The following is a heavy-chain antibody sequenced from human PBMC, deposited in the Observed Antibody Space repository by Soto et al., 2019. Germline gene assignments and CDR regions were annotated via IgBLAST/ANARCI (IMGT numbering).Heavy chain of an antibody. Sequence: PGGSLRLSCTASGFTFRTYAMTWFRQAPGKGLEWVSYISSSGSTIYYADSVKGRFTISRDNAKNSLYLQMNSLRAEDTAVYYCARVGALTGYTDAFDIWDQGTMVTVSS. J-gene: IGHJ3*02. CDR3: ARVGALTGYTDAFDI. D-gene: IGHD3-9*01. V-gene: IGHV3-11*01. CDR1: GFTFRTYA. CDR2: ISSSGSTI.